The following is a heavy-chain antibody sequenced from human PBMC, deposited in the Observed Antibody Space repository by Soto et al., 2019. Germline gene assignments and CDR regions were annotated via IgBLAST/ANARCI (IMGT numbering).Heavy chain of an antibody. J-gene: IGHJ3*02. CDR1: GFTFSNAW. Sequence: ESVGGLVKPGGSLRLSCAASGFTFSNAWMSWVRQAPGKGLEWVGRIKSKTDGGTTDYAAPVKGRFTISRDDSKNTLYLQMNSLKTEDTAVYYCTTAYSGYDYLGAFDIWGQGTMVTVSS. D-gene: IGHD5-12*01. CDR2: IKSKTDGGTT. CDR3: TTAYSGYDYLGAFDI. V-gene: IGHV3-15*01.